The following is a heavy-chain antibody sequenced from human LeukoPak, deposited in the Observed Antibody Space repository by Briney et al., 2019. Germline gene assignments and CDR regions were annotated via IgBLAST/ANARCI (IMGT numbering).Heavy chain of an antibody. CDR1: GFTFDDYG. D-gene: IGHD3-22*01. J-gene: IGHJ4*02. Sequence: GGSLRLSCAASGFTFDDYGMSWVRQAPGKGLEWVSGINWNGGSTGYADSVKGRFTISRDNAKNSLYLQMNSLRAEDTAVYFCARGDMYYYDSSGGDYWGQGTLVTVSS. CDR2: INWNGGST. CDR3: ARGDMYYYDSSGGDY. V-gene: IGHV3-20*04.